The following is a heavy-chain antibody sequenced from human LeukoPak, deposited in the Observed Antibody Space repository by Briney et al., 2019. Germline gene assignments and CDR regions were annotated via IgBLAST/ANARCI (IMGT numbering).Heavy chain of an antibody. CDR2: IYYSGST. CDR3: ARDPKHYYYDTGGSFDY. V-gene: IGHV4-39*07. D-gene: IGHD3-22*01. CDR1: GGSISSSSYY. J-gene: IGHJ4*02. Sequence: SETLSLTCTVSGGSISSSSYYWGWIRQPPGKGLEWIGSIYYSGSTYYNPSLKSRVTISVDTSKNQFSLKLSSVTAADTAVYYCARDPKHYYYDTGGSFDYWGQGTLVTVSS.